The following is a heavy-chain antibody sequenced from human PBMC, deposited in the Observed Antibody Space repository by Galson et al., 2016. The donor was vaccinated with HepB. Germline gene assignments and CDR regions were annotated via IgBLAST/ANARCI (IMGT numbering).Heavy chain of an antibody. CDR2: IYFSGST. Sequence: SETLSLTCTVSGGSISPYYWIWIRQPPGKGLQWIGYIYFSGSTNYNPSLKSRVPITVDTSKNQFSLKLSSVTAADAAVYYCARVRNYYDSSGSYFFYFDYWGQGTLVTVSS. V-gene: IGHV4-59*01. D-gene: IGHD3-22*01. J-gene: IGHJ4*02. CDR1: GGSISPYY. CDR3: ARVRNYYDSSGSYFFYFDY.